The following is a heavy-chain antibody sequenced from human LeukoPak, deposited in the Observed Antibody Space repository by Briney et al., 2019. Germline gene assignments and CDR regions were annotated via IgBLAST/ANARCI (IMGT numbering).Heavy chain of an antibody. Sequence: SETLSLTCTGSGGSISPYYWSWIRQTPGKGLEWIGYILYSGTTTNYNPSLKSRVTISVDTSKNQFSLKLSSVTAADTAVYYCARVGDWNDLVYWGQGTLVTVSS. D-gene: IGHD1-1*01. CDR1: GGSISPYY. CDR2: ILYSGTT. J-gene: IGHJ4*02. CDR3: ARVGDWNDLVY. V-gene: IGHV4-59*01.